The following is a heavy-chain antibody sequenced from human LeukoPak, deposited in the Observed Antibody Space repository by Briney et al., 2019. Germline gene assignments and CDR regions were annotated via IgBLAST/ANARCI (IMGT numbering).Heavy chain of an antibody. Sequence: ASVKVSCKASGYTFTGYYMHWVRQAPGQGLEWMGWINPNSGGTNYAQKFQGRVTMTGDTSISTAYMELSRLRSDDTAVYYCARVGLGHRLGYCSGGSCYSGDYYYYYMDVWGKGTTVTVSS. CDR2: INPNSGGT. D-gene: IGHD2-15*01. CDR3: ARVGLGHRLGYCSGGSCYSGDYYYYYMDV. CDR1: GYTFTGYY. J-gene: IGHJ6*03. V-gene: IGHV1-2*02.